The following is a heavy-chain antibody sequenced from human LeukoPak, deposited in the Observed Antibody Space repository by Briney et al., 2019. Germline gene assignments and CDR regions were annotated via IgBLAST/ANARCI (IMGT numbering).Heavy chain of an antibody. J-gene: IGHJ4*02. Sequence: SGGSLRLSCAASGFTFSSYAMSWVRQAPGKGLELVSAISGSGGSTYYADSVKGRFTISRDNSKNTLYLQMNSLRAEDTAVFYCAKDRGGIAAAGTTRYFDYWGQGTLVTVSS. CDR3: AKDRGGIAAAGTTRYFDY. V-gene: IGHV3-23*01. CDR2: ISGSGGST. CDR1: GFTFSSYA. D-gene: IGHD6-13*01.